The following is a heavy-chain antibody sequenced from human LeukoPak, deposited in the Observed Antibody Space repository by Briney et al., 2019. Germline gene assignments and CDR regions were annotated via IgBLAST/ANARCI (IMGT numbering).Heavy chain of an antibody. D-gene: IGHD3-3*01. CDR3: ARARPITIFGVVIIGGAFDI. CDR2: IYYSGST. J-gene: IGHJ3*02. V-gene: IGHV4-30-4*08. Sequence: SQTLSLTCTVSGGSISSGGYYWSWIRQHPGKGLEWIGYIYYSGSTYYNPSLKSRVTISVDTSKNQFSLKLSSVTAADTAVYYCARARPITIFGVVIIGGAFDIWGQGTMVTVSS. CDR1: GGSISSGGYY.